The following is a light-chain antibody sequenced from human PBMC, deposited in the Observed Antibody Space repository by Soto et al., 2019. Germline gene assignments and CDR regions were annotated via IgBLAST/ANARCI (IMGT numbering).Light chain of an antibody. CDR1: SSDVGGYNN. V-gene: IGLV2-14*01. CDR3: SSYTSSSTDV. Sequence: QSALTQPASVSGSPGQSITISCTGTSSDVGGYNNASRYQQHPRNASNIRIYEVSNRPSGFSNRCYGSRAGNTAALTISGIQAEDEDENYCSSYTSSSTDVFGTGTKVTVL. CDR2: EVS. J-gene: IGLJ1*01.